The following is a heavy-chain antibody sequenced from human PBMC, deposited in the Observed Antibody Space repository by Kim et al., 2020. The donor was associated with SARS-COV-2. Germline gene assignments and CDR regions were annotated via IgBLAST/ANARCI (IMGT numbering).Heavy chain of an antibody. D-gene: IGHD4-17*01. CDR1: GGTFSSYA. J-gene: IGHJ4*02. V-gene: IGHV1-69*13. CDR3: AVVIGYGDYQAHDY. Sequence: SVKVSCKASGGTFSSYAISWVRQAPGQGLEWMGGIIPIFGTANYAQKFQGRVTITADESTSTAYMELSSLRSEDTAVYYCAVVIGYGDYQAHDYWGQGTLVTVSS. CDR2: IIPIFGTA.